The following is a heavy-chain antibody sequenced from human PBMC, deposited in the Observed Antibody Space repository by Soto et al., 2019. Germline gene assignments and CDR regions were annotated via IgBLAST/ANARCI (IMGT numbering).Heavy chain of an antibody. CDR1: GFTFSSYA. J-gene: IGHJ6*03. D-gene: IGHD2-15*01. CDR2: ISGSGGST. CDR3: AKGGKLLPPVWDYYMDV. V-gene: IGHV3-23*01. Sequence: PGGSLRLSCAASGFTFSSYAMSWVRQAPGKGLEWVSAISGSGGSTYYADSVKDRFTISRDNSKNTLYLQMNSLRAEDTAVYYCAKGGKLLPPVWDYYMDVWGKGTTVTVSS.